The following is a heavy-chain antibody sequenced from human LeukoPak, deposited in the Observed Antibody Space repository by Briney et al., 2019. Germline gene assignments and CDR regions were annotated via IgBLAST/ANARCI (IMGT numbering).Heavy chain of an antibody. D-gene: IGHD4-17*01. CDR2: INPNSGGT. CDR3: AADPGHYGDYDFDY. Sequence: ASVKVSCKASGYTFTGYYIQWVRQAPGQGLEWMGWINPNSGGTNYAQKFQGRVTMTRDTSISTAYMELSRLRSEDTAVYYCAADPGHYGDYDFDYWGQGTLVTVSS. V-gene: IGHV1-2*02. CDR1: GYTFTGYY. J-gene: IGHJ4*02.